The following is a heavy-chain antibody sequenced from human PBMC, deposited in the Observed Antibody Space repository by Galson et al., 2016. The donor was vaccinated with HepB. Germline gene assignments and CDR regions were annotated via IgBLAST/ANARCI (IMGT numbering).Heavy chain of an antibody. Sequence: TLSLTCTVSGGSISSSSYYWGWIRQPPGKGLEWIGSIYYSGSTYYSGNTYYNPSLKSRVTMSVEPSKKHFSLKLSSVTAADTAMYYCARHFATLTVFGVTPSRWSGDGGVNWFDHWGQGTLVTVSS. CDR3: ARHFATLTVFGVTPSRWSGDGGVNWFDH. D-gene: IGHD3-3*01. J-gene: IGHJ5*02. V-gene: IGHV4-39*01. CDR2: IYYSGSTYYSGNT. CDR1: GGSISSSSYY.